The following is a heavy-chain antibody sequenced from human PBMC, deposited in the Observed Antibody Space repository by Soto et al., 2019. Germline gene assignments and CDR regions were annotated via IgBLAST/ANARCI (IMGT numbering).Heavy chain of an antibody. CDR2: IIPIFGTA. CDR1: GGTFSSYA. D-gene: IGHD2-2*02. CDR3: ARVQDCSSTSCYRRGRFDP. Sequence: SVKVSCKASGGTFSSYAISWVRQAPGQGLEWMGGIIPIFGTANYAQKFQGRVTITADKSTSTAYMELSSLRSEDTAVYYCARVQDCSSTSCYRRGRFDPWGQGTLVTVSS. J-gene: IGHJ5*02. V-gene: IGHV1-69*06.